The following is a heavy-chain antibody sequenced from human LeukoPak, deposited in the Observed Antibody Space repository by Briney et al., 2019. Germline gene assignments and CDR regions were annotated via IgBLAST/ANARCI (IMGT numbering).Heavy chain of an antibody. V-gene: IGHV4-59*12. CDR1: GGSISSYY. D-gene: IGHD5-12*01. J-gene: IGHJ6*03. Sequence: SETLSLTCTVSGGSISSYYWSWIRQPPGKGLEWIGYINYSGSTKYNPSLKSRVTISVDTSKNQFSLKLSSVTAADTAVYYCARGGYDRGMDVWGKGTTVTVSS. CDR3: ARGGYDRGMDV. CDR2: INYSGST.